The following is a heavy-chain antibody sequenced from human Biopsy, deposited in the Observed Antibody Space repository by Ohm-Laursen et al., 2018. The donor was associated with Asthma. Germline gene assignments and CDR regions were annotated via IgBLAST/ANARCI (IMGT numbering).Heavy chain of an antibody. CDR2: IYYSGET. Sequence: SQTLSLTCTVSGASITTSPSYWSWLRLLPGKGLEWIGGIYYSGETFFNPSLKNPLFMSLDSSKNQFSLKMTSVTVADTAVYFCARNLPGYTYGPFEDWGQGTLVTVSS. V-gene: IGHV4-31*01. CDR3: ARNLPGYTYGPFED. CDR1: GASITTSPSY. J-gene: IGHJ4*02. D-gene: IGHD5-18*01.